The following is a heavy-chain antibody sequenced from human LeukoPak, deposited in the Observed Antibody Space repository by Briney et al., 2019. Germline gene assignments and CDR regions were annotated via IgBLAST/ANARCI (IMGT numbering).Heavy chain of an antibody. V-gene: IGHV3-30*02. J-gene: IGHJ4*02. CDR1: GFTFSSYG. Sequence: GGSLRLSCAASGFTFSSYGMHWVRQAPGKGLEWVAFIRYDGSNKYYADSVKGRFTISRDNSKNTLYLQMNSLRAEDTSVYYCAPRDWNDGPASHWGQGTLVTVSS. CDR3: APRDWNDGPASH. D-gene: IGHD1-1*01. CDR2: IRYDGSNK.